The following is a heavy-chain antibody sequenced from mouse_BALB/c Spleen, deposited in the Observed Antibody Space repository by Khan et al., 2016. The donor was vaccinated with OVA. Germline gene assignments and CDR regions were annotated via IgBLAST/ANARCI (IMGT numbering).Heavy chain of an antibody. D-gene: IGHD1-1*01. Sequence: VQLKESGPELMKPGASVKISCKASGYSFTSYYIHWVKQSHGKTLEWIGYIDPFNGGSTYNQKFKVKATLTVDKSSSTAYMHLSSLTTDDSAVYYGARNGSTSGFVYWGQGTLVTVSA. CDR3: ARNGSTSGFVY. J-gene: IGHJ3*01. CDR1: GYSFTSYY. V-gene: IGHV1S135*01. CDR2: IDPFNGGS.